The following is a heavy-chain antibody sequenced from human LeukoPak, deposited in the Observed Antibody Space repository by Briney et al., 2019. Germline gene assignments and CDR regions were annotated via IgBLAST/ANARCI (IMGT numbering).Heavy chain of an antibody. J-gene: IGHJ4*02. CDR1: GYTFTSYD. CDR2: MNPNSGYT. D-gene: IGHD6-19*01. V-gene: IGHV1-8*03. CDR3: ARGNGWSKIIFDY. Sequence: ASVKVSCKASGYTFTSYDINWVRQATGQGLEWMGWMNPNSGYTGYAQKFQGRVTITRNTSISTAYMELSSLRSEDTAVYYCARGNGWSKIIFDYWGQGTLVTVSS.